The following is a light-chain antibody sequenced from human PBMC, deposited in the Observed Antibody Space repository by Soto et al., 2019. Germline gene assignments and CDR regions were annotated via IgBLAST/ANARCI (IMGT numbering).Light chain of an antibody. CDR2: EVS. Sequence: SVLTQPASVSGSPGQSITISCTGTSSDVGGYNYVSWYQQHPGKAPKLMIYEVSNRPSGVSNRFSGSKSGNTASLTISGLQAEDEADYYFSSYPSSSTYVFGTATQVTVL. V-gene: IGLV2-14*01. J-gene: IGLJ1*01. CDR3: SSYPSSSTYV. CDR1: SSDVGGYNY.